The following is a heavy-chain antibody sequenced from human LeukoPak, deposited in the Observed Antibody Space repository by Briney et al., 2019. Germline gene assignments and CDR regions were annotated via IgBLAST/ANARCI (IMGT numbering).Heavy chain of an antibody. Sequence: SETLSLTCTVSGGSITSYYWSWIRQPPGKGLERIGYMSYSGSTNYNPSLKSRVTISVDTYKDQFSLKLNSVTAADTAIYYCARRGLWSDWFDPWGQGTLVTVSS. CDR1: GGSITSYY. J-gene: IGHJ5*02. CDR3: ARRGLWSDWFDP. D-gene: IGHD3-10*02. CDR2: MSYSGST. V-gene: IGHV4-59*08.